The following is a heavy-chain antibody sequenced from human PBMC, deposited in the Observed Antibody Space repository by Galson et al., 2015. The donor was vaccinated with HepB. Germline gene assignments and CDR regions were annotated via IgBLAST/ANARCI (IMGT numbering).Heavy chain of an antibody. CDR3: ARHSYGKKYYYYGMDV. Sequence: QSGAEVKKPGESLKISCKGSGYSFTSYWIGWVRQMPVKGLEWMGIIYPGDSDTRYSPSFQGQVTISADKSISTAYLQWSSLKASDTAMYYCARHSYGKKYYYYGMDVWGQGTTVTVSS. J-gene: IGHJ6*02. CDR2: IYPGDSDT. V-gene: IGHV5-51*01. D-gene: IGHD5-18*01. CDR1: GYSFTSYW.